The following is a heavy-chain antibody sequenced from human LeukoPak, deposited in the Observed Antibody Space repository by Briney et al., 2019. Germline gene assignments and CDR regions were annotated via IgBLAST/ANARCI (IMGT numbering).Heavy chain of an antibody. CDR2: INPNSGGT. CDR1: GYTFTGYY. J-gene: IGHJ3*02. Sequence: ASVKVSCKASGYTFTGYYMHWVRQAPGQGLEWMGWINPNSGGTNYAQKFQGRVTMTRDTSTSTVYMELSSLRSEDTAVYYCAQVLYCSSTSCQGDAFDIWGQGTMVTVS. V-gene: IGHV1-2*02. D-gene: IGHD2-2*01. CDR3: AQVLYCSSTSCQGDAFDI.